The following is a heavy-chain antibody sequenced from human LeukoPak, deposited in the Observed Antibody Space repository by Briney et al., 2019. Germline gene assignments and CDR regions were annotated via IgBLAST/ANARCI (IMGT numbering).Heavy chain of an antibody. V-gene: IGHV4-4*02. D-gene: IGHD5-12*01. CDR1: GGSISSSNW. Sequence: PSETLSLTCAVSGGSISSSNWWSWVRQPPGKGLEWIGEIYHSGSTNYNPSLKSRVTISVDTSKNQFSLKLSSVTAADTAVYYCARQIVPAIIDYWGQGTLVTVSS. CDR3: ARQIVPAIIDY. J-gene: IGHJ4*02. CDR2: IYHSGST.